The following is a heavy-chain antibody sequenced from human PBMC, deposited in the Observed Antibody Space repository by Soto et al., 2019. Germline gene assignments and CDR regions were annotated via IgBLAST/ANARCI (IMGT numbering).Heavy chain of an antibody. Sequence: GASVKGSCKASGYTFTSYYMHWVRQAPGQGLEWMGIINPSGGSTSYAQKFQGRVTMTRDTSTSTVYMELSSLRSEDTAVYYCARVPYCSSTSCYRYYYYGMDVWGQGPTVTVSS. D-gene: IGHD2-2*01. V-gene: IGHV1-46*01. J-gene: IGHJ6*02. CDR2: INPSGGST. CDR1: GYTFTSYY. CDR3: ARVPYCSSTSCYRYYYYGMDV.